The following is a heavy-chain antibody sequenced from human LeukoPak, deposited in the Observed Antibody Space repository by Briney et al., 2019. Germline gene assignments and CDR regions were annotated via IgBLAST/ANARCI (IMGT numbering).Heavy chain of an antibody. J-gene: IGHJ6*02. Sequence: ASVEVSCKASGGTFSSYTISWVRQAPGQGLEWMGRIIPILGIANYAQKFQGRVTVTADKSTSTAYMELSSLRSEDTAVYYCSGWCSSTSCYDRDYYYYGMDVWGQGTTVTVSS. CDR3: SGWCSSTSCYDRDYYYYGMDV. D-gene: IGHD2-2*01. V-gene: IGHV1-69*02. CDR2: IIPILGIA. CDR1: GGTFSSYT.